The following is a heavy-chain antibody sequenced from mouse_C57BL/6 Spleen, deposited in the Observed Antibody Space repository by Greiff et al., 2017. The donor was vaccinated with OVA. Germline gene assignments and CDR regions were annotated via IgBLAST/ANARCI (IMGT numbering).Heavy chain of an antibody. Sequence: VQLQQPGAELVRPGSSVKLSCKASGYTFTSYWMDWVKQRPGQGLEWIGNIYPSDSDTHYNQKFKDKATLTVDKSSSTAYMQLSSLTSEDSAVDYCGGKGDWDVWFAYWGQGTLVTVSA. CDR1: GYTFTSYW. J-gene: IGHJ3*01. D-gene: IGHD4-1*01. CDR3: GGKGDWDVWFAY. V-gene: IGHV1-61*01. CDR2: IYPSDSDT.